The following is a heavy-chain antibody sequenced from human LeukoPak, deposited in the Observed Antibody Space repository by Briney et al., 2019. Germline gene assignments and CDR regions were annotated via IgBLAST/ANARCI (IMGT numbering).Heavy chain of an antibody. D-gene: IGHD3-16*02. CDR3: ARVPNYDYVWGSYRPNAFDI. CDR1: GGTFSSYT. V-gene: IGHV1-69*13. Sequence: SVKVSCKASGGTFSSYTISWVRQAPGQGLEWMGGIIPIFGTANYAQKFQGRVTITADESTSTAYMELSSLRSEDTAVYYCARVPNYDYVWGSYRPNAFDIWGQGTMVTVSS. J-gene: IGHJ3*02. CDR2: IIPIFGTA.